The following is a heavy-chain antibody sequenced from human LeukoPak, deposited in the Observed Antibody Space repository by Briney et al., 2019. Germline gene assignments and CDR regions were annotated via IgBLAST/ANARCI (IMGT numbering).Heavy chain of an antibody. CDR2: ISNSGGST. Sequence: GGSLRLSCAASGFTFSSYVGSWVRQAPGKGLAWVSAISNSGGSTYYADSVKGRFTISRDNSKNTLYLQMNSLRAEDTAVYYCANEGGTMLRGDLDYWGQGTLVTVSS. CDR1: GFTFSSYV. V-gene: IGHV3-23*01. CDR3: ANEGGTMLRGDLDY. J-gene: IGHJ4*02. D-gene: IGHD3-10*01.